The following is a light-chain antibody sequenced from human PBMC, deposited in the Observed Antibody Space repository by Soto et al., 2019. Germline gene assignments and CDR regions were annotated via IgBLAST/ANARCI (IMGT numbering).Light chain of an antibody. V-gene: IGKV1-39*01. CDR2: DAS. CDR1: QDIRNY. Sequence: DIQITQSPSSLSASVGDRVTITCQASQDIRNYLNWYAQTPGKAPKIXIYDASNLEAGVRSRFSGSGAGTDFTRTISSLQPEDVSTDYCQQSYSSTLTFGGGTQVDIK. J-gene: IGKJ4*01. CDR3: QQSYSSTLT.